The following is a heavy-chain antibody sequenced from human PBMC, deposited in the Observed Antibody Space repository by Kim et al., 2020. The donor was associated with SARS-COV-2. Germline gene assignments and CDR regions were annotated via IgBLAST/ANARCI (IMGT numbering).Heavy chain of an antibody. Sequence: GGSLRLSCAASGFSFNDYYMTWVRQAPGKGLEWISSISIGSRDTHYAESVKGRFTISRDNAKNTLYLQMNSLRADDTAVYYCGRETAAEYCGQGTLVTVSS. J-gene: IGHJ4*02. CDR1: GFSFNDYY. CDR3: GRETAAEY. CDR2: ISIGSRDT. D-gene: IGHD5-18*01. V-gene: IGHV3-11*05.